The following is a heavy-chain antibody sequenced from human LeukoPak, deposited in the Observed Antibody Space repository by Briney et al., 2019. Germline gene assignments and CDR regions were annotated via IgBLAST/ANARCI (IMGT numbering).Heavy chain of an antibody. CDR2: IYYSGST. CDR1: GGSISSGGYY. D-gene: IGHD1-1*01. Sequence: PSQTLSLTCTVSGGSISSGGYYWSWIRQHPGKGLEWIGCIYYSGSTYYNPSLKSRVTISVDTSKNQFSLKLSSVTAADTAVYYCARGPGVARYHSGWFDPWGQGTLVTVSS. CDR3: ARGPGVARYHSGWFDP. V-gene: IGHV4-31*03. J-gene: IGHJ5*02.